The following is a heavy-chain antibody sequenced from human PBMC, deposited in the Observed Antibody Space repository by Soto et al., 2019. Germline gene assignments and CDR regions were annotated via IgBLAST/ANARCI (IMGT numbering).Heavy chain of an antibody. CDR3: ARVTASPVWFDP. V-gene: IGHV4-31*03. Sequence: QVQLQESGPGLVKPSQTLSLTCTVSGGSISSGGYYWSWIRQHPGKGLEWIGYIYYSGSTYYTPSLRSRVTISVDTSKNQFSRKLSSVTAADTAVYYCARVTASPVWFDPWGQGTLVTVSS. D-gene: IGHD5-18*01. CDR1: GGSISSGGYY. CDR2: IYYSGST. J-gene: IGHJ5*02.